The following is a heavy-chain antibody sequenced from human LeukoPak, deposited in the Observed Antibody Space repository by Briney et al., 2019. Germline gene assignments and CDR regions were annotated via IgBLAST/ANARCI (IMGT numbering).Heavy chain of an antibody. CDR1: GFTFSSYS. Sequence: GGSLRLSCAASGFTFSSYSMNWVRQAPGKGLEWVSYISSGDSTIHYADSVKGRFTISRDNAVDSLYLQMNSLRAEDTAVYYCARDPEGCTSTSCYTRPWWYFDLWGRGTLVTVSS. CDR3: ARDPEGCTSTSCYTRPWWYFDL. V-gene: IGHV3-48*04. J-gene: IGHJ2*01. D-gene: IGHD2-2*02. CDR2: ISSGDSTI.